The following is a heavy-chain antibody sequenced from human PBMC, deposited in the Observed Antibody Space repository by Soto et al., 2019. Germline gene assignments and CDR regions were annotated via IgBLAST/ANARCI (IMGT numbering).Heavy chain of an antibody. J-gene: IGHJ4*02. Sequence: PGGSLRLSCAASGFTFSTFDMTWVRQAPGKGLEWVSLIRGNDGSTYYADSVKGRFTISRDNSKNTLYLQMNSLRAEDTAVYYCAKELHTSSGWSQVIYWGQGTLVTVSS. D-gene: IGHD6-19*01. CDR3: AKELHTSSGWSQVIY. CDR2: IRGNDGST. CDR1: GFTFSTFD. V-gene: IGHV3-23*01.